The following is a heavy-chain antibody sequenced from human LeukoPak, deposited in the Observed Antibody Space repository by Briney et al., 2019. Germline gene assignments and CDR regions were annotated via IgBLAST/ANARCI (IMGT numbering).Heavy chain of an antibody. D-gene: IGHD3-10*01. V-gene: IGHV3-23*01. J-gene: IGHJ4*02. CDR2: ISGSGGST. CDR3: AKDTYYYGSGSTNFDY. Sequence: PGGSLRLSCAASGFTFSSYAMSWVRQAPGKGLEWVSAISGSGGSTYYADSVKGRFTISRDNSKNTLYLQMNSLRGEDTAVYYCAKDTYYYGSGSTNFDYWGQGTLVTVSS. CDR1: GFTFSSYA.